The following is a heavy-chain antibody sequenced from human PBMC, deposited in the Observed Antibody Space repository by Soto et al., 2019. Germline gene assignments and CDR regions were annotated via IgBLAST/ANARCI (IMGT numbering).Heavy chain of an antibody. D-gene: IGHD6-13*01. Sequence: GSLRLSCAASGFTFSNYAVTWVRQAPGKGLEWVSTISGSGGSTYYADSVKGRFTISRDNSKNTLYLQMNSLRAEDTAVYYCAKENGYSSSWFEFDYWGQGTLVTVSS. CDR1: GFTFSNYA. CDR2: ISGSGGST. CDR3: AKENGYSSSWFEFDY. V-gene: IGHV3-23*01. J-gene: IGHJ4*02.